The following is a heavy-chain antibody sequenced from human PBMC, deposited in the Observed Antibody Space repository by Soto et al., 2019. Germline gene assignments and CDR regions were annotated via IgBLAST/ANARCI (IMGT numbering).Heavy chain of an antibody. Sequence: QVQLVQSGAEVKKPGSSVKVSCKASGGTFSSYTISWVRQAPGQGLEWMGRINPILGIANYAQKFQGRVTNTAAKTTSTAYMELSSLRSEDTAVYYCARANPYYFGMDVWGQGTTVTVSS. J-gene: IGHJ6*02. CDR1: GGTFSSYT. CDR2: INPILGIA. V-gene: IGHV1-69*02. CDR3: ARANPYYFGMDV.